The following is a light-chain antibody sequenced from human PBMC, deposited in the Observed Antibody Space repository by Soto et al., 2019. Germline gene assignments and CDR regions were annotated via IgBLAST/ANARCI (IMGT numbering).Light chain of an antibody. CDR3: TSYASSSTPVV. V-gene: IGLV2-14*03. Sequence: QSALTQPASVSGSPGQSITISCTGTRSDIGGYKYVSWYQHHPGTAPKLMVYDVTNRPAGVSNRFSGAKSGNTASLTISGLQAEDECDYYCTSYASSSTPVVFGGGTKVTVL. J-gene: IGLJ2*01. CDR2: DVT. CDR1: RSDIGGYKY.